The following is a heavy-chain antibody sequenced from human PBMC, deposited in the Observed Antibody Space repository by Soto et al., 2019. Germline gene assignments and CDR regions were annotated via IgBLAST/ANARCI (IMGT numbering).Heavy chain of an antibody. D-gene: IGHD2-15*01. V-gene: IGHV3-66*01. J-gene: IGHJ5*02. Sequence: PGGSLRLSCAASGFTVSSNYMSWVRQAPGKGLEWVSVIYSGGSTYYADSVKGRFTISRDNSKNTLYLQMNSLRAEDTAVYYCARVGCSGGSCPGFHVTNWFDPWGQGTLVTVSS. CDR3: ARVGCSGGSCPGFHVTNWFDP. CDR1: GFTVSSNY. CDR2: IYSGGST.